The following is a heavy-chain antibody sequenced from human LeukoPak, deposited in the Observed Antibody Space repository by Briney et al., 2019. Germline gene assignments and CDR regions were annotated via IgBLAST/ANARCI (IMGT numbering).Heavy chain of an antibody. CDR2: IYNSGST. CDR1: GGSISSDY. D-gene: IGHD3-10*01. V-gene: IGHV4-4*07. CDR3: ARAIWYGSGTTAFDY. J-gene: IGHJ4*02. Sequence: PSETLSLTCTVSGGSISSDYWSWIRQPPGKGLEWIGRIYNSGSTNYNTTHNPSLTSRATMSVDTSNNQFSLKLNSVSAADTAVYFCARAIWYGSGTTAFDYWGQGTLVTVSP.